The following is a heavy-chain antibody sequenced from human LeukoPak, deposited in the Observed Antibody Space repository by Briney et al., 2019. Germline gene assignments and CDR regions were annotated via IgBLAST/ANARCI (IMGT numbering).Heavy chain of an antibody. Sequence: GGSLRLSCAASGFTFSSYAMHWVRQAPGKGLEWVAVISYDGSNKYYADSVKGRFTISRDNSKNTLYLQMNSLRAEDTAVYYCARDSVTTRRAPGWGAFDIWGQGTMVTASS. J-gene: IGHJ3*02. D-gene: IGHD4-17*01. CDR2: ISYDGSNK. CDR3: ARDSVTTRRAPGWGAFDI. CDR1: GFTFSSYA. V-gene: IGHV3-30-3*01.